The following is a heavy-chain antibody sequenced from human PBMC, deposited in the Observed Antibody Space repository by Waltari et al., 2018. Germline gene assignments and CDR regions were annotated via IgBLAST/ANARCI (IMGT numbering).Heavy chain of an antibody. Sequence: QVQLQESGPGLVKPSETLSLMCTVSGYSISSGYYWGWVRQPPGKGLEWVGSVYHSGITYYNPSFESRVTISVDRSKRQFSRKLSAVTAADTAVYYCARAGNTCDYWGQGILVTVSS. CDR2: VYHSGIT. D-gene: IGHD2-2*02. J-gene: IGHJ4*02. CDR3: ARAGNTCDY. CDR1: GYSISSGYY. V-gene: IGHV4-38-2*02.